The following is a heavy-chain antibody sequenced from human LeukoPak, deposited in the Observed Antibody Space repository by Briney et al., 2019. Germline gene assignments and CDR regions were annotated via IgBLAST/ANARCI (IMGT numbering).Heavy chain of an antibody. CDR2: INHSGST. CDR3: ARVGGASSILSAFDI. J-gene: IGHJ3*02. Sequence: PSETLSLTCAVYGGSFSGYYWSWIRQPPGKGLEWIGEINHSGSTNYNPSLKSRVTISVDTSKNQFSLKLSSVTAADTAVYCCARVGGASSILSAFDIWGQGTMVTVSS. CDR1: GGSFSGYY. V-gene: IGHV4-34*01. D-gene: IGHD6-6*01.